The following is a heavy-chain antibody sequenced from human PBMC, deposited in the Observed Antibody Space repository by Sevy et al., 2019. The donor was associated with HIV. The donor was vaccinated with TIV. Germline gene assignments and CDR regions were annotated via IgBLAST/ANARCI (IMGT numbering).Heavy chain of an antibody. V-gene: IGHV3-9*01. D-gene: IGHD5-18*01. J-gene: IGHJ6*03. CDR2: ISWNSDKI. CDR3: AKAGVDTAMVQWPYMDV. Sequence: GGSLRLSCAASGFSFDDYVMHWVRQAPGKGLEWVSSISWNSDKISYAHSVKGRFTTSRDNAKSSLYLQLNSLRVEDTALYYCAKAGVDTAMVQWPYMDVWGKGTTVTVSS. CDR1: GFSFDDYV.